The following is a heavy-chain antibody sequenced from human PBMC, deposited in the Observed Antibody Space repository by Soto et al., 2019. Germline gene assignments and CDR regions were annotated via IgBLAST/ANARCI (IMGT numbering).Heavy chain of an antibody. J-gene: IGHJ6*02. V-gene: IGHV3-48*01. CDR3: ATYYGSGSYFPDHYYYGMDV. CDR2: ISSTSSTI. CDR1: GFTFSIYS. D-gene: IGHD3-10*01. Sequence: GGSLRLSCAASGFTFSIYSMNWVRQAPGKGLEWISYISSTSSTIYYADSVKGRFTISRDNAKNSLYLQMNSLRAEDTAVYYCATYYGSGSYFPDHYYYGMDVWGQGTTVTVS.